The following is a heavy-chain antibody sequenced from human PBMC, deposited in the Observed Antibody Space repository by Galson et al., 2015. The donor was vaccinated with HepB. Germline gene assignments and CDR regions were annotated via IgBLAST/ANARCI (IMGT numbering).Heavy chain of an antibody. D-gene: IGHD3-22*01. J-gene: IGHJ4*02. CDR2: VYPDDSDT. V-gene: IGHV5-51*01. CDR1: GYSFTTYW. CDR3: ARHPLAGHYDTSATFDY. Sequence: QSGAEVKKPGESLQISCKGSGYSFTTYWIAWGRQMPGKGLEWMGIVYPDDSDTRYSPSFQGQVTISADRSISTAYLQWSSMKASDTAIYYCARHPLAGHYDTSATFDYWGQGTPVTVSS.